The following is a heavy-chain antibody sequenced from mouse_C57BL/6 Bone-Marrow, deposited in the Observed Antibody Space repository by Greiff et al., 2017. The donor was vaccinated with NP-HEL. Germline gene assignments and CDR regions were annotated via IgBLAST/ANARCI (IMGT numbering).Heavy chain of an antibody. CDR1: GYTFTSYG. V-gene: IGHV1-81*01. J-gene: IGHJ2*01. CDR2: IYPRSGNT. Sequence: QVQLKESGAELARPGASVKLSCKASGYTFTSYGISWVKQRTGQGLEWIGEIYPRSGNTYYNEKFKGKATLTADKSSSTAYMELRSLTSEDSAVYFCARGGVITTDDYWGQGTTLTVSS. D-gene: IGHD1-1*01. CDR3: ARGGVITTDDY.